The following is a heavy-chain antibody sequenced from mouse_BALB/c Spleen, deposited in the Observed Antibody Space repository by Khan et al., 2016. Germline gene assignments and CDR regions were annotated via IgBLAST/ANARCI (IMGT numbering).Heavy chain of an antibody. V-gene: IGHV1-77*01. J-gene: IGHJ4*01. Sequence: QVQLQQSGTELPRPGASVKLSCKASGYTFTDYYLHWVKQRTGQGLEWIGEIFPGSGNTYYNEKFKGKASLTADTSSSTAYMQLSSLTSEDSAVYFCARSYYGYFAMDYWGHGAPVTVSS. CDR1: GYTFTDYY. CDR3: ARSYYGYFAMDY. D-gene: IGHD1-2*01. CDR2: IFPGSGNT.